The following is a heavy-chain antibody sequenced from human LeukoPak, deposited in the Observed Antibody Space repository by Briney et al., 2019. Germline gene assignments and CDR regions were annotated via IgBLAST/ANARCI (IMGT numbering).Heavy chain of an antibody. CDR1: GYTFTSYG. J-gene: IGHJ4*02. Sequence: ASVKVSCKASGYTFTSYGISWVRQAPGQGLEWMGWIGAYNGNTNYAQKLQGRVTMTKDTSTSTAYMELRSLRSDDTAVYYCASWSDSFYDSSGYFDYWGQGTLATVSS. CDR2: IGAYNGNT. D-gene: IGHD3-22*01. CDR3: ASWSDSFYDSSGYFDY. V-gene: IGHV1-18*01.